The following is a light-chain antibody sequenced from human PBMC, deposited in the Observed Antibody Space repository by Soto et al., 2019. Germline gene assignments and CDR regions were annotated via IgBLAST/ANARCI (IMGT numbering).Light chain of an antibody. CDR3: QQYGSTPT. V-gene: IGKV3-20*01. CDR1: QTVSSSY. J-gene: IGKJ4*02. CDR2: GAS. Sequence: EIGLTQSPGTLSLSPGERATLSCRASQTVSSSYLAWYHQRPGQSPRLLIYGASSRATGIPDRFSGSGSGTDFTLTINRLEPEDFAVYYCQQYGSTPTFAVGTKVHIK.